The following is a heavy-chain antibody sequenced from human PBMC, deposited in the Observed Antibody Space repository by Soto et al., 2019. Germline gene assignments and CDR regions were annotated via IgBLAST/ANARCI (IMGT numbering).Heavy chain of an antibody. D-gene: IGHD3-10*02. Sequence: GSLRLSCAASGFNFNTYAMSWVRQPPGKGLEWVSGISGGGGSIHYVDSVKGRFTISRDNSKNTLYLQMNSLRGEDTAVYYCAKGKSSNYVSHAFDVWGQGTMVTVSS. J-gene: IGHJ3*01. CDR2: ISGGGGSI. CDR3: AKGKSSNYVSHAFDV. CDR1: GFNFNTYA. V-gene: IGHV3-23*01.